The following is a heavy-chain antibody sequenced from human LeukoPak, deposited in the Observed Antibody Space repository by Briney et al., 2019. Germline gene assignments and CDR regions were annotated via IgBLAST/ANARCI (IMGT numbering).Heavy chain of an antibody. Sequence: GGSLRLSCAASGFTFSRYWMSWVRQAPGKGLEWVGRIKSKTDGGTTDYAAPVKGRFTISRDDSKNTLYLQMNSLKTEDTAVYYCTTVVVAATADYWGQGTLVTVSS. CDR2: IKSKTDGGTT. CDR3: TTVVVAATADY. V-gene: IGHV3-15*01. D-gene: IGHD2-15*01. CDR1: GFTFSRYW. J-gene: IGHJ4*02.